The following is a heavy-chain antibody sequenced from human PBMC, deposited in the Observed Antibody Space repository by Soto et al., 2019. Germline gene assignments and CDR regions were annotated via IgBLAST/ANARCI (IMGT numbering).Heavy chain of an antibody. Sequence: PSETLSLTCTVSGGSISSSNYYWGWIRQPPGKGLEWIGSIYYSGTTYYNLSLKSRVTIFVDTSKNQLSLKLTSVTAADTAVYYCARGGDIVSAVRINWFDPWGQGTLVTVSS. CDR3: ARGGDIVSAVRINWFDP. CDR2: IYYSGTT. J-gene: IGHJ5*02. CDR1: GGSISSSNYY. V-gene: IGHV4-39*01. D-gene: IGHD2-15*01.